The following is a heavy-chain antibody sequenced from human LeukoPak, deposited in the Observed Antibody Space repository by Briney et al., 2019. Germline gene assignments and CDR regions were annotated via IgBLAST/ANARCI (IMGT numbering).Heavy chain of an antibody. CDR2: ISAYNGNT. J-gene: IGHJ6*03. V-gene: IGHV1-18*01. CDR3: ASGPFLTFDHTPEGYYHYYMDV. D-gene: IGHD1-14*01. Sequence: ASVKVSCKASGYTFTSYGISWVRQAPGQGLEWMGWISAYNGNTNYAQKLQGRVTMTTDTSTSTAYMELRSLRSDDTAVYYCASGPFLTFDHTPEGYYHYYMDVWGTGTTVTTSS. CDR1: GYTFTSYG.